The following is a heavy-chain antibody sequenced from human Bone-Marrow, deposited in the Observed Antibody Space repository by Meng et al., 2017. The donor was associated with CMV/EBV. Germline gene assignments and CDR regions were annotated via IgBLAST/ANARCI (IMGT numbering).Heavy chain of an antibody. D-gene: IGHD3-10*01. Sequence: GSLRLSCTVSGGSISSYYWSWIRQPPGKGLEWIGYIYYSGSTNYNPSLKSRVTISVDTSKNQFSLKLSSVTAADTAVYYWARGGVIDYFDYWVQGTLVTVSS. V-gene: IGHV4-59*01. CDR2: IYYSGST. CDR1: GGSISSYY. CDR3: ARGGVIDYFDY. J-gene: IGHJ4*02.